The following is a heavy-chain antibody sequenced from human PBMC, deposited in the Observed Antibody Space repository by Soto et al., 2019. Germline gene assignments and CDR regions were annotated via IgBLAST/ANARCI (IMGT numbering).Heavy chain of an antibody. V-gene: IGHV3-30-3*01. J-gene: IGHJ4*02. CDR2: ISSDGSKT. Sequence: QVHLVESGGGVVQAGRSLRLSCAASGLSFSAYSMHWVRQAPGKGLEWVAVISSDGSKTYYAGSLKGRFTVSRDNSKNILYLQMNSLRADDTAVYYCARAGQQVAVFDYWGPGTEVTVSS. CDR3: ARAGQQVAVFDY. CDR1: GLSFSAYS. D-gene: IGHD6-13*01.